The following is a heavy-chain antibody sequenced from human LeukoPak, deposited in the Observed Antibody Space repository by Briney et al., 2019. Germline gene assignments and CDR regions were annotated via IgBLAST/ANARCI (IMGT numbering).Heavy chain of an antibody. Sequence: GGSLRLSCAAPGFTSSRYSMNWVRQAPGKGLEWVSSISSSGSYIYYADSVKGRFTISRDNAKNSLYLQMNSLRAEDTAVYYCASRNQYCGGDCFWAFDIWGQGTMVTVSS. J-gene: IGHJ3*02. V-gene: IGHV3-21*01. CDR3: ASRNQYCGGDCFWAFDI. D-gene: IGHD2-21*02. CDR1: GFTSSRYS. CDR2: ISSSGSYI.